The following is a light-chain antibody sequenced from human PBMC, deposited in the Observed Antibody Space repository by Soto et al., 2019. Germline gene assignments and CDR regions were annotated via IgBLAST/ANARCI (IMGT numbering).Light chain of an antibody. CDR2: GAS. CDR1: QTISSRY. Sequence: EIVLAQSPGTLSLSPGERATLSCRASQTISSRYLTWYQQKSGQVPRLLIYGASRRATGIPDRFSGSGSGKDFTLTISSLEPEDVALYYCRHSFNSHGKFGQGTKVEIK. J-gene: IGKJ1*01. V-gene: IGKV3-20*01. CDR3: RHSFNSHGK.